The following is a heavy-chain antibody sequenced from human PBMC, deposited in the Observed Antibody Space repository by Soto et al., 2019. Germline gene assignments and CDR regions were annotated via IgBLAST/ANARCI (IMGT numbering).Heavy chain of an antibody. J-gene: IGHJ4*02. Sequence: SETLSLTCTVSGGSISSSSYYWGWIRQPPGKGLEWIGSIYYSGSTYYNPSLKSRVTISVDTSKNQFSLKLSSVTAADTAVYYCARTPYDYVWGNFDYWGQGTLVTVSS. V-gene: IGHV4-39*01. CDR3: ARTPYDYVWGNFDY. CDR1: GGSISSSSYY. D-gene: IGHD3-16*01. CDR2: IYYSGST.